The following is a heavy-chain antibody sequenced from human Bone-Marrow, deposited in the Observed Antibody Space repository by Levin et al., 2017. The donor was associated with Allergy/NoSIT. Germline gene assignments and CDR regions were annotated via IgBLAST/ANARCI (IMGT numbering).Heavy chain of an antibody. J-gene: IGHJ5*02. D-gene: IGHD1-26*01. Sequence: PSETLSLTCAVYGGSFSGYYWSWIRQPPGKGLEWIGEINHSGSTNYNPSLKSRVTISVDTSKNQFSLKLSSVTAADTAVYFCARGGGDSGSYDTRNWFDPWGQGTLVTVSS. CDR2: INHSGST. CDR1: GGSFSGYY. V-gene: IGHV4-34*01. CDR3: ARGGGDSGSYDTRNWFDP.